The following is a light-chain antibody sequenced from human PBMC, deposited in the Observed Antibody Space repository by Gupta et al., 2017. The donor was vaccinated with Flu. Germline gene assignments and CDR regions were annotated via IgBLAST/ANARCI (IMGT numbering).Light chain of an antibody. Sequence: SVLTQPPSASVTPGQRVPIFCSGRSSNIGSNGVSWLQLLPGTAPKVLIYNDNQRPSGVPDRFSGSKSGTSASLAVSGPHSEDEADYYCASWDDSLRGVVFGGGTKLTVL. CDR1: SSNIGSNG. V-gene: IGLV1-44*01. CDR2: NDN. J-gene: IGLJ2*01. CDR3: ASWDDSLRGVV.